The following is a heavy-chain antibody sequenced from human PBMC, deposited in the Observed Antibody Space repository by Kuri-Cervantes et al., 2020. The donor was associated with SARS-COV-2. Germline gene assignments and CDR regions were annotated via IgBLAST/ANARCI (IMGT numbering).Heavy chain of an antibody. J-gene: IGHJ4*02. V-gene: IGHV3-21*01. CDR2: ISSSSSYI. CDR3: ARDLKESKGTDFDY. Sequence: GESLKISCAASGFTFSSYSMNWVRQAPGKGLEWVSSISSSSSYIYYADSVKGRFTISRDNAKNSLYLQMNSLRAEDTAVYYCARDLKESKGTDFDYWGQGTLVTVSS. CDR1: GFTFSSYS.